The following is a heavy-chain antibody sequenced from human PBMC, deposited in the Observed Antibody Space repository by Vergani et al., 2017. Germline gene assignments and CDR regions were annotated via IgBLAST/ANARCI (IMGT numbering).Heavy chain of an antibody. CDR1: GGSISSGGYY. CDR3: AKGKLGAVAGPDAFDI. D-gene: IGHD6-19*01. Sequence: VQLQESGPGLVKPSQTLSLTCTVSGGSISSGGYYWSWIRQPPGKGLEWVSGISWNSGSIGYADSVKGRFTISRDNAKNSLYLQMNSLRAEDTALYYCAKGKLGAVAGPDAFDIWGQGTMVTVSS. CDR2: ISWNSGSI. J-gene: IGHJ3*02. V-gene: IGHV3-9*01.